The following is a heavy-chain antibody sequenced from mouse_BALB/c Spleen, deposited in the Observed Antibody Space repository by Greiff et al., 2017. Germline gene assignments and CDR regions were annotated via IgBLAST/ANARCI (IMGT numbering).Heavy chain of an antibody. CDR2: IYPGDGDT. J-gene: IGHJ4*01. D-gene: IGHD1-1*01. CDR3: ARGYYYGSTYEMDY. V-gene: IGHV1-82*01. CDR1: GYAFSSSW. Sequence: VKLQESGPELVKPGASVKISCKASGYAFSSSWMNWVKQRPGQGLEWIGRIYPGDGDTNYNGKFKGKATLTADKSSSTAYMQLSSLTSVDSAVYYCARGYYYGSTYEMDYWGQGTSVTVSS.